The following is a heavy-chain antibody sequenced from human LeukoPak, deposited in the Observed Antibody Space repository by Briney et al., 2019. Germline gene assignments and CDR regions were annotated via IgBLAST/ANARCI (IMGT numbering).Heavy chain of an antibody. CDR2: IWFDGSNK. D-gene: IGHD2-21*01. V-gene: IGHV3-33*01. CDR3: ARDQGTSASGGAKGRFDY. CDR1: GFTFRSNG. Sequence: PGGSLRLSCAASGFTFRSNGMHWVRQAPGKGLEWVAVIWFDGSNKYYAESVKDRFTISRDNSKNTLYLQMSSLRVEDTAVYFCARDQGTSASGGAKGRFDYWGQGTLVTVSS. J-gene: IGHJ4*02.